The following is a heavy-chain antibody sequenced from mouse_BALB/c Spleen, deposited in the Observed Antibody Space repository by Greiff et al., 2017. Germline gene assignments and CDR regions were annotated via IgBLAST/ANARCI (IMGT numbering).Heavy chain of an antibody. J-gene: IGHJ4*01. CDR1: GFSLTGYG. CDR2: IWGDGST. Sequence: VKLMESGPGLVAPSQSLSITCTVSGFSLTGYGVNWVRQPPGKGLEWLGMIWGDGSTDYNSALKSRLSISKDNSKSQVFLKMNSLQTDDTARYYCARDPSYGNYVGAMDYWGQGTSVTVSS. CDR3: ARDPSYGNYVGAMDY. D-gene: IGHD2-10*01. V-gene: IGHV2-6-7*01.